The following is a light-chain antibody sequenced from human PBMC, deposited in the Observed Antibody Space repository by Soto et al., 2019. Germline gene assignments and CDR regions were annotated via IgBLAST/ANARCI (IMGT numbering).Light chain of an antibody. CDR3: AAWDDSLSSYV. V-gene: IGLV1-47*01. J-gene: IGLJ1*01. CDR2: RNN. CDR1: SSNIGSNY. Sequence: QAVVIQPPSASGTPGQRVTISCSGSSSNIGSNYVYWYQQLPGTAPKLLISRNNQRPSGVPDRFSGSKSGTSASLAISGLRSEDEADYYCAAWDDSLSSYVFGTGTKLTVL.